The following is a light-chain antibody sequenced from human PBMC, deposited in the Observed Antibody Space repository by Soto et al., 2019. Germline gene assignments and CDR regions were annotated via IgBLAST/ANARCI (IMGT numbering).Light chain of an antibody. CDR3: QQYNNWPLT. J-gene: IGKJ3*01. Sequence: EIVMAQSPATLSVSPGERATLSCRASQSVSTNLAWYQQKAGQAPRLLIYGASTRATGIPARFSGSRSGTEFTLTISSLQSEDFAVYYCQQYNNWPLTFGPGTKVDIK. V-gene: IGKV3-15*01. CDR2: GAS. CDR1: QSVSTN.